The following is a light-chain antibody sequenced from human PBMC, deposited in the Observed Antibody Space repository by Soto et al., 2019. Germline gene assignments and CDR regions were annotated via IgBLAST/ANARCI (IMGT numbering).Light chain of an antibody. CDR1: QSLSSTY. V-gene: IGKV3-20*01. Sequence: EIVLTQSPGTLSLSPGERATLSCRASQSLSSTYLAWYQQKPGQASRLLIYGASSRATGIPDRFSGSGSGTDFTLTISRLEPEDFAVYYCQQYGTSPDTFGQGTKLEIK. CDR2: GAS. CDR3: QQYGTSPDT. J-gene: IGKJ2*01.